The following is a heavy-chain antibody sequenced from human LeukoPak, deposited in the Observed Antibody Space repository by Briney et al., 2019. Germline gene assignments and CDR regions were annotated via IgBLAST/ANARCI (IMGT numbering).Heavy chain of an antibody. V-gene: IGHV4-61*02. D-gene: IGHD3-22*01. CDR3: ARDYYDSSGYADAFDI. Sequence: PSETLSLTCTVSGGSISSGSYYWSWIRQPAGKGLEWIGRIYTSGSTNYNPSLKSRVTISVDTSKNQFSLELSSVTAADTAVYYCARDYYDSSGYADAFDIWGQGTMVTVSS. CDR2: IYTSGST. CDR1: GGSISSGSYY. J-gene: IGHJ3*02.